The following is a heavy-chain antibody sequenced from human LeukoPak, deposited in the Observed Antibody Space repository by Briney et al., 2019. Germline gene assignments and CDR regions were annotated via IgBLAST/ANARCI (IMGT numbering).Heavy chain of an antibody. D-gene: IGHD3-3*01. CDR1: GYTFTSYG. J-gene: IGHJ6*02. V-gene: IGHV1-18*01. Sequence: ASVKVSCKASGYTFTSYGISWVRQAPGQGLEWMGWISAYNGNTNYTQKLQGRVTMTTDTSTSTAYMELRSLRSDDTAVYYCARNSDDFWSGYSSHNYCYYGMDVWGQGTTVTVSS. CDR3: ARNSDDFWSGYSSHNYCYYGMDV. CDR2: ISAYNGNT.